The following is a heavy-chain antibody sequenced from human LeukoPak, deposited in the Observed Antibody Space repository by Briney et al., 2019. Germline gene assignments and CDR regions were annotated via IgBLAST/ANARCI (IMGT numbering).Heavy chain of an antibody. D-gene: IGHD2-15*01. J-gene: IGHJ4*02. CDR2: IIPIFGTA. Sequence: SVKVSCTASGGTFSSYAISWVRQAPGQGLEWMGGIIPIFGTANYAQKFQGRVTITADKSTSTAYMELSSLRSEDTAVYYCARDNGWQYCSGGSCYLLDYWGQGTLVTVSS. V-gene: IGHV1-69*06. CDR1: GGTFSSYA. CDR3: ARDNGWQYCSGGSCYLLDY.